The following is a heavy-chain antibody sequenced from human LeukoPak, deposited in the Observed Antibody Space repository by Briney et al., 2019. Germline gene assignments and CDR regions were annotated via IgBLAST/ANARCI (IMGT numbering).Heavy chain of an antibody. V-gene: IGHV3-43*01. CDR2: ITWDGQNI. D-gene: IGHD5-18*01. J-gene: IGHJ4*02. CDR3: SKGDDRYGFDY. CDR1: GFTFEDFT. Sequence: GGSLRLSCAASGFTFEDFTMHWVRQAPGKALEWVSLITWDGQNIEYQDSVKGRFTITRDNSEHSLYLQMKSLKTEDTALYFCSKGDDRYGFDYWGQGTLVTVSS.